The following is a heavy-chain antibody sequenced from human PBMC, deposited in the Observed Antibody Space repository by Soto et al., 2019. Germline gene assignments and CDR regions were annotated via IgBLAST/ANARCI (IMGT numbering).Heavy chain of an antibody. D-gene: IGHD3-3*01. CDR2: ISGSDGKT. V-gene: IGHV3-23*01. J-gene: IGHJ4*02. CDR3: ARWSYLDY. CDR1: GFSFGSYA. Sequence: GGSLRLSCAASGFSFGSYALSWVRQAPGKGLEWVSTISGSDGKTFYADSVKGRFSISRDTSQSTLYLQMNSLRANDTAMYYCARWSYLDYWGQGTRVTVSS.